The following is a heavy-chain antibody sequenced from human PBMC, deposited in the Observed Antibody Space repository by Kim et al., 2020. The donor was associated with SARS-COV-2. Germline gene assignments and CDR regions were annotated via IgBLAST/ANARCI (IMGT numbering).Heavy chain of an antibody. CDR2: ISGSGGST. V-gene: IGHV3-23*01. D-gene: IGHD2-15*01. Sequence: GGSLRLSCAASGFTFSSYAMSWVRQAPGKGLEWVSAISGSGGSTYYADSVKGRFPISRDNSKNTLYLQMNSLRAEDTAVYYCAKTGYCSGGSCYQPYYYYYYGMDVWGQGTTVTVSS. CDR3: AKTGYCSGGSCYQPYYYYYYGMDV. CDR1: GFTFSSYA. J-gene: IGHJ6*02.